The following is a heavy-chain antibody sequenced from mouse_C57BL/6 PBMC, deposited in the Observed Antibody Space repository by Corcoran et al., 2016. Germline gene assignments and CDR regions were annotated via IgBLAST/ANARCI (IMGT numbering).Heavy chain of an antibody. CDR1: GYSITSGYY. Sequence: DVQLQESGPGLVKPSQSLSLTCSVTGYSITSGYYWNWIRQFPGNKLEWMGYISYDGSNNYNPSLKNRISITRDTSKNQFFLKLNSVTTEDTATYYCARDWSYWYFDVWGTGTTVTVSS. CDR3: ARDWSYWYFDV. J-gene: IGHJ1*03. V-gene: IGHV3-6*01. CDR2: ISYDGSN.